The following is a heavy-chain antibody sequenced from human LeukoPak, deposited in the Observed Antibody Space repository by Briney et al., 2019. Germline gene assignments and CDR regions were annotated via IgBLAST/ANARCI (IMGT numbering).Heavy chain of an antibody. CDR2: ISSSSSTI. Sequence: GGSLRLSCAASGFTFSSYEMNWVRQAPGKGLEWVSYISSSSSTIYYADSVKGRFTISRDNAENSLYLQMNSLRAEDTAVYYCAREHYFYHMDAWGEGTTVTVSS. CDR1: GFTFSSYE. CDR3: AREHYFYHMDA. V-gene: IGHV3-48*03. J-gene: IGHJ6*03.